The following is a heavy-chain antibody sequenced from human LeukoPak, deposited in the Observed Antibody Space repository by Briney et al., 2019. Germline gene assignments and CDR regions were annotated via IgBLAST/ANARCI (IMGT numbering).Heavy chain of an antibody. CDR1: GFTFNSYW. Sequence: GGSLRLSCAVSGFTFNSYWMSWVRQAPGKGLEWVANIKEDGSEKYYVDSVKGRFTISRDNAKNSLYLQMTSLRAEDTAVYYCARNPRVGAVDYWGQGTLVTVSS. J-gene: IGHJ4*02. CDR3: ARNPRVGAVDY. V-gene: IGHV3-7*02. CDR2: IKEDGSEK. D-gene: IGHD1-26*01.